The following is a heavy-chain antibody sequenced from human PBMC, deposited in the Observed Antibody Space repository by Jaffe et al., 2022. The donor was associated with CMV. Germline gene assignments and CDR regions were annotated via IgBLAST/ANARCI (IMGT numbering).Heavy chain of an antibody. CDR3: WGYCSSTSCLRNVLMVYGTFFDY. CDR2: ISGSGGST. D-gene: IGHD2-2*01. Sequence: EVQLVESGGGLVQPGGSLRLSCAASGFTFSSYAMSWVRQAPGKGLEWVSAISGSGGSTYYADSVKGRFTISRDNSKNTLYLQMNSLRAEDTAVYYCWGYCSSTSCLRNVLMVYGTFFDYWGQGTLVTVSS. CDR1: GFTFSSYA. J-gene: IGHJ4*02. V-gene: IGHV3-23*04.